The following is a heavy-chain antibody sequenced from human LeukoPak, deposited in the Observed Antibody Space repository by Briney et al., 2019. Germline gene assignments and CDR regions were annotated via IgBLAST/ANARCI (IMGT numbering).Heavy chain of an antibody. CDR2: ISSSSSTT. Sequence: GGSLRLSCAASGFTFSSYSMNWVRQAPGKGLEWVSYISSSSSTTYYADSVKGRFTISRDNAKNSLYLQMNSLRAEDTAVYYCARASPHCGGDCYSLDYWGQGTLVTVSS. J-gene: IGHJ4*02. CDR3: ARASPHCGGDCYSLDY. D-gene: IGHD2-21*02. CDR1: GFTFSSYS. V-gene: IGHV3-48*04.